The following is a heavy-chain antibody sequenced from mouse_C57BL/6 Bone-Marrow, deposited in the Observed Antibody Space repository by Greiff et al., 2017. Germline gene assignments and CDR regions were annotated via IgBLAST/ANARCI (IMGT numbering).Heavy chain of an antibody. Sequence: EVELVESGGGLVQPGGSRKLSCAASGFTFSDYGMAWVRQTPGKGPEWVAFISSFAYSIYYADTVTGRFTISRANAKNTLYLEMSSLRSDDTAMYNCAMCYFSFDDWSHGTLVTVSA. CDR3: AMCYFSFDD. V-gene: IGHV5-15*02. J-gene: IGHJ3*01. D-gene: IGHD1-1*01. CDR2: ISSFAYSI. CDR1: GFTFSDYG.